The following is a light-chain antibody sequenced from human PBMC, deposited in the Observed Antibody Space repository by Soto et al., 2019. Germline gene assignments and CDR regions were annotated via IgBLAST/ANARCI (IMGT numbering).Light chain of an antibody. V-gene: IGKV3-20*01. CDR2: GAS. CDR3: QQYGISRL. J-gene: IGKJ3*01. Sequence: EIVLTQSPGTLSLSPGERATLSCRASQSVSSSYLAWYQQKPGQAPRLLIYGASSRATGIPDRFSGSGSGTDFTLTISRLEPEDFAVYYCQQYGISRLFGPGTKVDIK. CDR1: QSVSSSY.